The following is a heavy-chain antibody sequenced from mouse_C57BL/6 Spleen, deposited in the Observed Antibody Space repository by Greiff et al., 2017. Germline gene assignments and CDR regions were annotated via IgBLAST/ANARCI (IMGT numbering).Heavy chain of an antibody. CDR2: INPGSGGT. Sequence: SGAELVRPGTSVKVSCKASGYAFTNYLIEWVKQRPGQGLEWIGVINPGSGGTNDNEKFKGKATLTADKSSSTAYMQLSSLTSEDSTVYFCARFNWDGYFDYWGQGTTLTVSS. J-gene: IGHJ2*01. D-gene: IGHD4-1*02. V-gene: IGHV1-54*01. CDR1: GYAFTNYL. CDR3: ARFNWDGYFDY.